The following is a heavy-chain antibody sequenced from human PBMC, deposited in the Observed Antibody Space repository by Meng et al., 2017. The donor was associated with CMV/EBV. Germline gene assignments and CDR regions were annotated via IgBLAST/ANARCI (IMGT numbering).Heavy chain of an antibody. V-gene: IGHV1-46*01. CDR2: INPSGGST. D-gene: IGHD2-21*01. CDR3: ARDNRDCGGDCYSPSDAFDI. J-gene: IGHJ3*02. CDR1: TSYY. Sequence: TSYYMHWVRQAPGQGLEWMGIINPSGGSTSYAQKFQGRVTMTRDTSTSTVYMELSSLRSEDTAVCYCARDNRDCGGDCYSPSDAFDIWGQGTMVTVSS.